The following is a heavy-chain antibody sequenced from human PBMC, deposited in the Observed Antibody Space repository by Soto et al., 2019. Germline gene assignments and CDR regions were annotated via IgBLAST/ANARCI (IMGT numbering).Heavy chain of an antibody. Sequence: SVKVSCKASGGTSSSYTMSWVRQAPGQGLEWMGRIIPILGIANYAQKFQGRVTITADKSTSTAYMELSSLRSEDTAVYYCARDREYHYYMDVWGKGTTVTVSS. CDR3: ARDREYHYYMDV. CDR1: GGTSSSYT. J-gene: IGHJ6*03. CDR2: IIPILGIA. V-gene: IGHV1-69*04.